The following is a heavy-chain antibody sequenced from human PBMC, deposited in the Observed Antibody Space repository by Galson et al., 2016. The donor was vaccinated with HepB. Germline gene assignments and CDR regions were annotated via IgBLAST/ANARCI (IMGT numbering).Heavy chain of an antibody. D-gene: IGHD3-22*01. Sequence: TLSLTCTVSGGSINSGGFHWSWIRQHPGKGLEWMGYISFSGTAYYNPPLKNRITISADTSMIQFYLKLSSVTAADTAVYYFARGADYDSSGYLFDSWGQGILVTVSS. CDR1: GGSINSGGFH. CDR3: ARGADYDSSGYLFDS. J-gene: IGHJ4*02. CDR2: ISFSGTA. V-gene: IGHV4-31*03.